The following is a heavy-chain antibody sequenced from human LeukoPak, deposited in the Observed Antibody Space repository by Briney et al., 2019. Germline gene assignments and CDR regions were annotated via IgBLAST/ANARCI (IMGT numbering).Heavy chain of an antibody. CDR2: INSDGSST. D-gene: IGHD5-18*01. J-gene: IGHJ4*02. V-gene: IGHV3-74*01. CDR1: GFTFSNYW. Sequence: PGGSLRLSCAASGFTFSNYWMHWVRQAPGKGLVWVSRINSDGSSTSYADSVKGRFTISRDNAKNTLYLHMNSLRAEDTAVYYYARDSGFSYVDYWGQGALVTVSS. CDR3: ARDSGFSYVDY.